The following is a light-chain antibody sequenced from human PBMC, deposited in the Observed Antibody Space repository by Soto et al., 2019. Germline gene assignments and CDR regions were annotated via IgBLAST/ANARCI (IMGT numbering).Light chain of an antibody. Sequence: QSALTQPASVSGSPGESITISCTGTSSDVGAYDYVSWYQQHPDKAPKLIIYEVSHRPSGVSNRFSGSKSVNTSTLTISGLQDEDEADYYCSSYTSSSTRVFGTVTKLTVL. CDR2: EVS. CDR1: SSDVGAYDY. CDR3: SSYTSSSTRV. V-gene: IGLV2-14*03. J-gene: IGLJ1*01.